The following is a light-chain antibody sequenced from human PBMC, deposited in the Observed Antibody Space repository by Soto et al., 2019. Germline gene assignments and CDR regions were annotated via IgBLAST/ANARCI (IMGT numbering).Light chain of an antibody. CDR2: AAS. J-gene: IGKJ4*01. Sequence: AIRMTQSPSSFSASTGDRVTITCRASQGISSYLAWYQQKPGKAPKLLIYAASTLQSGVPSRFSGSGSGTDFTHTISCLQSEDLATYYCQQYYSYPRVFGGGTKVEIK. CDR3: QQYYSYPRV. V-gene: IGKV1-8*01. CDR1: QGISSY.